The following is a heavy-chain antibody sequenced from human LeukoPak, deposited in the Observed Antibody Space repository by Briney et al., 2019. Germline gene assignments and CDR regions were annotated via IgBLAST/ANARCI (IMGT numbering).Heavy chain of an antibody. CDR3: AKDLGSDSYDY. CDR1: GFTLSSYG. Sequence: PGRSLRLSCAASGFTLSSYGMHWVRQAPGKGLEWVAVISYDGSNKYYADSVKGRFTISRDNSKNTLYLQMNSLRAEDTAVYYCAKDLGSDSYDYWGQGTLVTVSS. V-gene: IGHV3-30*18. CDR2: ISYDGSNK. J-gene: IGHJ4*02.